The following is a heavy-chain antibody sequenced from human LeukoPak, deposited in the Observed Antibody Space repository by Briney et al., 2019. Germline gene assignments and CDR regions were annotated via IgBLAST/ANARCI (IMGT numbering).Heavy chain of an antibody. D-gene: IGHD3-10*01. J-gene: IGHJ4*02. Sequence: PSETLSLTCTVSGGSVSSGSYYWSWIRQPPGKGLEWIGYIYYSGSTNYNPSLKSRVTISVGTSKNQFSLKLSSVTAADTAVYYCARVWVDYYGSGSYYNDGAAYFDYWGQGTLVTVSS. V-gene: IGHV4-61*01. CDR2: IYYSGST. CDR3: ARVWVDYYGSGSYYNDGAAYFDY. CDR1: GGSVSSGSYY.